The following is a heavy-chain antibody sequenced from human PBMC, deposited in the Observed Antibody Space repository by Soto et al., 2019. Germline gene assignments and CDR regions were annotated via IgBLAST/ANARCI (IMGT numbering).Heavy chain of an antibody. D-gene: IGHD6-6*01. J-gene: IGHJ4*02. CDR3: AKEGSSSLHYFDY. CDR2: ISGSGGST. CDR1: GFTFSSYA. Sequence: PGGSLRLSCAASGFTFSSYAMSWVRQAPGKGLEWVSTISGSGGSTYYADSVKGRFTISRDNSKNTLYLQMNSLRGEDTAVYYCAKEGSSSLHYFDYWGQGTLVTVSS. V-gene: IGHV3-23*01.